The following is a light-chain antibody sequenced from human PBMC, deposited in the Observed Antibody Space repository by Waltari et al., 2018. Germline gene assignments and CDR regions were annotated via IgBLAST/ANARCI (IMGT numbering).Light chain of an antibody. CDR2: AAS. CDR1: QSIGCY. Sequence: DIKMTQSPSSLSTSVGDRVTITCRASQSIGCYLDWYQQRPGRRPSLLIYAASTLQSGVPSRFSGGGSWTNYSLTIVSLQPKDLATYYCQQSYNAPYTFGQGT. V-gene: IGKV1-39*01. CDR3: QQSYNAPYT. J-gene: IGKJ2*01.